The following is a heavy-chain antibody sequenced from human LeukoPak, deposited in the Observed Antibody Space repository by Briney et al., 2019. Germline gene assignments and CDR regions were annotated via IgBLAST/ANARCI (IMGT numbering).Heavy chain of an antibody. CDR2: ISSSGSNI. Sequence: PGGSLRLSCAASGFTFSSYEMNWVRQAPGKALEWVSYISSSGSNILNADSVKGRFTISRDNAKSSLYLQMNSLRAEDTAVYYCARDPWGYYYDTNGYSYFDLWGRGTLVTVSS. CDR1: GFTFSSYE. J-gene: IGHJ2*01. CDR3: ARDPWGYYYDTNGYSYFDL. V-gene: IGHV3-48*03. D-gene: IGHD3-22*01.